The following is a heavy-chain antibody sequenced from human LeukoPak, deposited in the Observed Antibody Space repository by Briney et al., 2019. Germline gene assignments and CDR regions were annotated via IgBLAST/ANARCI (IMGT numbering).Heavy chain of an antibody. Sequence: GSLRLSCAASGFTFSSYGMHWVRQAPGKGLEWVAVIWYDGSNKYYADSVKGRFTISRDNSKNTLYLQMNSLRAEDTAVYYCAKDLVVVPTGPDYWGQGTLVTVSS. CDR1: GFTFSSYG. CDR2: IWYDGSNK. J-gene: IGHJ4*02. V-gene: IGHV3-33*06. CDR3: AKDLVVVPTGPDY. D-gene: IGHD2-2*01.